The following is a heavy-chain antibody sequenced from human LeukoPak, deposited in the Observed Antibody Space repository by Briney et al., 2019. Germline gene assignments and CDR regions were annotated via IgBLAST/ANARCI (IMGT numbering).Heavy chain of an antibody. CDR2: INPKSGNT. Sequence: ASVTVSCKTSGYGFNDYYIFWVRQAPGQGLEWMGWINPKSGNTNSAQNFQGRVTMTRDTTISTAYMELSRLRFDDTAVYWCARAGYSSTYYAVPAASPLDYWAQGTLVTV. D-gene: IGHD6-13*01. CDR1: GYGFNDYY. V-gene: IGHV1-2*02. CDR3: ARAGYSSTYYAVPAASPLDY. J-gene: IGHJ4*02.